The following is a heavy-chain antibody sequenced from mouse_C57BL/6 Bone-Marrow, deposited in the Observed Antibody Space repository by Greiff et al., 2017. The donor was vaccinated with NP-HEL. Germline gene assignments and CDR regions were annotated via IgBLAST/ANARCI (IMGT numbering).Heavy chain of an antibody. V-gene: IGHV5-9-1*02. CDR1: GFTFSSYA. Sequence: EVQGVESGEGLVKPGGSLKLSCAASGFTFSSYAMSWVRQTPEKRLEWVAYISSGGDYIYYADTVKGRFTISRDNARNTLYLQMSSLKSEDTAMDYCTREDYGRGYWYIDVWGTGTTVTVSS. CDR2: ISSGGDYI. CDR3: TREDYGRGYWYIDV. D-gene: IGHD1-1*01. J-gene: IGHJ1*03.